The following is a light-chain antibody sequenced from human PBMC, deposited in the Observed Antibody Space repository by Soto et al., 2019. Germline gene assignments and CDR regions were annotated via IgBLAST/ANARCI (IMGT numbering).Light chain of an antibody. CDR1: RSNIGSNT. Sequence: QSVLNQPPSMSGTPGQRVTISCSGSRSNIGSNTVNWYQQLPGTAPKLLIHSSYERPAGVPDRFSGSKSGTSASLAISGLQSEDEADYYCAAWDDSLNGYVFATGTKVTVL. J-gene: IGLJ1*01. CDR3: AAWDDSLNGYV. V-gene: IGLV1-44*01. CDR2: SSY.